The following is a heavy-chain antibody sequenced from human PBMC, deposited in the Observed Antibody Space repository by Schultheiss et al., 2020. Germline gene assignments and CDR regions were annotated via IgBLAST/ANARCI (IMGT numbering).Heavy chain of an antibody. J-gene: IGHJ6*02. Sequence: SVKVSCKASGGTFSSYAISWVRQAPGQGLEWMGGIIPIFGTANYAQKFQGRVTITADKSTSTAYMELSSLRSENTAVYYCASESGSSWYYYYGMDVWGQGTTVTVSS. CDR3: ASESGSSWYYYYGMDV. D-gene: IGHD6-13*01. CDR1: GGTFSSYA. V-gene: IGHV1-69*06. CDR2: IIPIFGTA.